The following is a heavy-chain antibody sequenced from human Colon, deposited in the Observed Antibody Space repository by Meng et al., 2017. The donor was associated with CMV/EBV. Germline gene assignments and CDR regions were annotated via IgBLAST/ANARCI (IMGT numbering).Heavy chain of an antibody. J-gene: IGHJ4*02. CDR1: GSSFSNSW. Sequence: GGSLRLSCAASGSSFSNSWMIWVRRAPGKGLEWVAKTNEDGSDKYYADSVKGRFTIFRDNAKNSVYLQMNSLRAEDTAVYYCASTGPLYGLYFCYWGQGTLVTVSS. CDR2: TNEDGSDK. V-gene: IGHV3-7*01. D-gene: IGHD2-8*01. CDR3: ASTGPLYGLYFCY.